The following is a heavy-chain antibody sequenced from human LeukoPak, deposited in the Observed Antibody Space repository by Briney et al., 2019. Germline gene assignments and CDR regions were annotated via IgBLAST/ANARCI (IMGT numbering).Heavy chain of an antibody. V-gene: IGHV3-23*01. CDR1: GFTFSNYA. CDR2: ISDRGGST. CDR3: AKDTYYYGSGSYSDY. Sequence: GGSLRLSCAASGFTFSNYAMSWVRQAPGKGLEWVSVISDRGGSTYHADSVKGRCTISRDNSKNTLYLQMNSLRAEDTAVYYCAKDTYYYGSGSYSDYWGQGTLVAVSS. J-gene: IGHJ4*02. D-gene: IGHD3-10*01.